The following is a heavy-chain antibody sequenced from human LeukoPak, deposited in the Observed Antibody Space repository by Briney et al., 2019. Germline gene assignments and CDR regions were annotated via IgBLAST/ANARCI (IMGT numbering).Heavy chain of an antibody. V-gene: IGHV4-30-2*01. Sequence: SETLSLTCAVSGGSISSGGYYWSWIRQPPGKGLEWIGYIYHSGSTYYNPSLKSRVTISVDRSKNQFSLKLSSVTAADTAVYYCATPRYCSSTSCDAFDIWGQGTMVTVSS. D-gene: IGHD2-2*01. J-gene: IGHJ3*02. CDR2: IYHSGST. CDR1: GGSISSGGYY. CDR3: ATPRYCSSTSCDAFDI.